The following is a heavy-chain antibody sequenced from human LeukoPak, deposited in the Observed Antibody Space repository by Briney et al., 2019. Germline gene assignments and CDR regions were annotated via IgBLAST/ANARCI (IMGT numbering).Heavy chain of an antibody. V-gene: IGHV4-38-2*01. Sequence: SETLSLTCVVSGYSISSGYDWGWVRQPPGKELEWIGNIYHSGSTNYNPSLKSLVTISVDTSKNQFSLKLSSVAAADTAVYYCARGERWGCSSTSCYHSFDPWGQGTLVTVSS. D-gene: IGHD2-2*01. CDR1: GYSISSGYD. J-gene: IGHJ5*02. CDR3: ARGERWGCSSTSCYHSFDP. CDR2: IYHSGST.